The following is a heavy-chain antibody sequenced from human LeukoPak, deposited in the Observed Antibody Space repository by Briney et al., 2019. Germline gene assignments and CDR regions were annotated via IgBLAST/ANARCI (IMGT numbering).Heavy chain of an antibody. V-gene: IGHV4-4*07. CDR1: GGSISSYY. CDR2: IYTSGST. Sequence: WESLSLTCTVSGGSISSYYWSWIRQPAGKGLEWNGRIYTSGSTNYNASLKSRVSMSVDTFKNQFSLKLSSVTAADTAVYYCATLGGYSGYDFDYWGQGTLVTVSS. D-gene: IGHD5-12*01. CDR3: ATLGGYSGYDFDY. J-gene: IGHJ4*02.